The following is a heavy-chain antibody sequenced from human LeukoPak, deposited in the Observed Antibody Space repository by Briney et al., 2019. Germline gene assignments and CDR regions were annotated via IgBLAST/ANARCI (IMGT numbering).Heavy chain of an antibody. D-gene: IGHD6-19*01. CDR1: GGSISSSSDY. CDR2: IYYSGST. V-gene: IGHV4-39*01. Sequence: PSETLSLTCTVSGGSISSSSDYWGWIRQPPGKGLEWIGEIYYSGSTYYNPSLKSRVTISVDTSKNQFSLRLSSVTAADTAFYYCARRDQYSSAWSKSYYFDFWGQGTLVTVSS. CDR3: ARRDQYSSAWSKSYYFDF. J-gene: IGHJ4*02.